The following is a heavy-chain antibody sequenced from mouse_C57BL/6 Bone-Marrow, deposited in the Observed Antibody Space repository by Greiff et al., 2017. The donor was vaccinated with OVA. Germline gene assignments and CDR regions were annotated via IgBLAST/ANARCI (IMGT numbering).Heavy chain of an antibody. CDR3: ARDRDGSSPDWYFDD. CDR2: INYDGSST. V-gene: IGHV5-16*01. CDR1: GFTFSDYY. D-gene: IGHD1-1*01. Sequence: EVKLMESEGGLVQPGSSMKLSCTASGFTFSDYYMAWVRQVPEKGLEWVANINYDGSSTYYLDSLKSRFIISRDNAKNILYLQMSSLKSEDTATYYCARDRDGSSPDWYFDDWGTGTTVTVSS. J-gene: IGHJ1*03.